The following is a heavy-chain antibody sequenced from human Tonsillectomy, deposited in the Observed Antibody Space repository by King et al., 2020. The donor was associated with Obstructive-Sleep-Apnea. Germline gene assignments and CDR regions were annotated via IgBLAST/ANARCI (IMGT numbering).Heavy chain of an antibody. V-gene: IGHV4-59*08. Sequence: VQLQESGPGLVKPSETLSLTCTGSGDSISSYYWSWIRQPPGKGLEVIGYIYYSGSTKDTPSLKSRLTISVDTSKNQFSLKLSSVTAADTAVYYCARNTEHYYYYGMDVWGQGTTVTVSS. CDR2: IYYSGST. CDR3: ARNTEHYYYYGMDV. J-gene: IGHJ6*02. CDR1: GDSISSYY. D-gene: IGHD1-26*01.